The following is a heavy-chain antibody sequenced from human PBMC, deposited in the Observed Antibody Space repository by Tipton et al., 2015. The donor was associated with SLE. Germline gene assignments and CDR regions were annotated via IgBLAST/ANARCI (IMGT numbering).Heavy chain of an antibody. J-gene: IGHJ4*02. D-gene: IGHD2-2*01. Sequence: TLSLTCAVYGGSFSGYYWSWIRQPPGKGLEWIGGINHSGYTNYNPSLKSRVTISVDTSKNQFSLKLSSVTAADTAVYYCARVTRGFYYFDYWGQGTLVTVSS. CDR2: INHSGYT. V-gene: IGHV4-34*01. CDR3: ARVTRGFYYFDY. CDR1: GGSFSGYY.